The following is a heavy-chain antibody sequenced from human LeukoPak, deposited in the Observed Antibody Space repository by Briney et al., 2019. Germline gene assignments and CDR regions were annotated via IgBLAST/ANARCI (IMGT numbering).Heavy chain of an antibody. J-gene: IGHJ3*02. CDR2: IYTSGST. CDR1: GGSISSYY. V-gene: IGHV4-4*07. Sequence: SETLSLTCTVSGGSISSYYWSWIRQPAGKGLEWIGRIYTSGSTNYNPSLKSRVTMSVDTSKNQFSLKLSSVTAADTAVYYCARDSAALYYYDSSGAFDIWGQGTMVTVSS. CDR3: ARDSAALYYYDSSGAFDI. D-gene: IGHD3-22*01.